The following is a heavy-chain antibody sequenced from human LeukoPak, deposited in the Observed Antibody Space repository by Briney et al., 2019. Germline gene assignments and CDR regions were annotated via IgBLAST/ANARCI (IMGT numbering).Heavy chain of an antibody. V-gene: IGHV4-39*07. Sequence: SETLSLTCTVSGGSISSSSYYWGWIRQPPGKGLEWIGSIYYSGCTYYNPSLKSRVTISVDTSKNQFSLKLSSVTAADTAVYYCARGKAAGRNWFDPWGQGTLVTVSS. CDR3: ARGKAAGRNWFDP. CDR2: IYYSGCT. D-gene: IGHD6-13*01. CDR1: GGSISSSSYY. J-gene: IGHJ5*02.